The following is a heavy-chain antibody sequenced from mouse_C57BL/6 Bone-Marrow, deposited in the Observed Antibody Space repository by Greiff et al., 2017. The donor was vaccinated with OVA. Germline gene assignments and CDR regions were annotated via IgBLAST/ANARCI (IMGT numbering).Heavy chain of an antibody. D-gene: IGHD2-4*01. CDR1: GFTFSSYA. J-gene: IGHJ4*01. V-gene: IGHV5-4*01. Sequence: EVKLVESGGGLVKPGGSLKLSCAASGFTFSSYAMSWVRQTPEKRLEWVATISDGGSYTYYPDNVKGRFTISRDNAKNNLYLQMSHLKSEDTAMYYCAREVYDYDGEGYYAMDYWGQGTSVTVSS. CDR2: ISDGGSYT. CDR3: AREVYDYDGEGYYAMDY.